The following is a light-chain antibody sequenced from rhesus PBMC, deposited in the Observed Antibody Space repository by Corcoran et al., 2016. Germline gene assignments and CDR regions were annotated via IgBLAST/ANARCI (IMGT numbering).Light chain of an antibody. Sequence: IVMTQSPATLSLSPGERATLSCRARQSVSRNLAWYQQKPAQAPRLHIYDASNRATGIPDRFSGSGFVTNCTLTISCLEPEDVAIYYSQQESNWPLTFGPETKLDIK. CDR2: DAS. CDR1: QSVSRN. CDR3: QQESNWPLT. J-gene: IGKJ3*01. V-gene: IGKV3-35*01.